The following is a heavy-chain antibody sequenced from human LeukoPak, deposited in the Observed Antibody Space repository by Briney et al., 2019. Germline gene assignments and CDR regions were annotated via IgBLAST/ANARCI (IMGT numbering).Heavy chain of an antibody. Sequence: ASVKVSCKASGYTFTGYYMHWVRQAPGQGLEWMGWINPNSGDAKYAQKFQGRVTMTRDTSISTAYMELSRLRSDDTAVYYCATQRGSYLWGTDFDYWGQGTLVTVSS. CDR1: GYTFTGYY. J-gene: IGHJ4*02. D-gene: IGHD3-16*01. V-gene: IGHV1-2*02. CDR2: INPNSGDA. CDR3: ATQRGSYLWGTDFDY.